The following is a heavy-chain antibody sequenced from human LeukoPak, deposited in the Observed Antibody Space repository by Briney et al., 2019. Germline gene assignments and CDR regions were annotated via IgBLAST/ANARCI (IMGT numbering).Heavy chain of an antibody. CDR2: ISYDGSNK. CDR1: GFTFSSYA. Sequence: GRSLRLSRAASGFTFSSYAMHWVRQAPGKGLEWVAVISYDGSNKYYADSVKGRFTISRDNSKNTLYLQMNSLRAEDTAVYYCARTALGGDFEYYFDYWGQGTLVTVSS. CDR3: ARTALGGDFEYYFDY. J-gene: IGHJ4*02. D-gene: IGHD4-17*01. V-gene: IGHV3-30-3*01.